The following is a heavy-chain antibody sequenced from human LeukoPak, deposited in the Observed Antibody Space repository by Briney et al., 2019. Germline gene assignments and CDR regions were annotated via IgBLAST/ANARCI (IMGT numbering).Heavy chain of an antibody. CDR1: GGTFSSYA. Sequence: SVKVSCKASGGTFSSYAISWVRQAPGQGLEWMGGIIPIFGTANYAQKFQGRVTITADESTSTAYMELSSLRSEDTAVYYCASRYYDSSGYNGDAFAIWGQGTMVTVSS. D-gene: IGHD3-22*01. V-gene: IGHV1-69*13. J-gene: IGHJ3*02. CDR2: IIPIFGTA. CDR3: ASRYYDSSGYNGDAFAI.